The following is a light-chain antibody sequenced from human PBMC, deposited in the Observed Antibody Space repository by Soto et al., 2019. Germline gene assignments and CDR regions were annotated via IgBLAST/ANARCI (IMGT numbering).Light chain of an antibody. CDR2: AVS. V-gene: IGLV2-14*01. CDR3: SSYTSSSTLL. Sequence: QSAFAQAASVSGSAGQSITISCTGTSSDVGGYEYVSWYQQHPGRAPKLMSYAVSNRPSGVSKRLSGSKSGNTASLTISGLQAVDEADYYCSSYTSSSTLLFGTGTKVTVL. J-gene: IGLJ1*01. CDR1: SSDVGGYEY.